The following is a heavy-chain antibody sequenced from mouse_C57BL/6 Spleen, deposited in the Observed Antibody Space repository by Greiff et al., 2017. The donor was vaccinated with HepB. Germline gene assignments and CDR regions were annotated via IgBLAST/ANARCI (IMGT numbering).Heavy chain of an antibody. CDR3: ARSGTTVVAPR. CDR1: GYAFTNYL. CDR2: INPGSGGT. D-gene: IGHD1-1*01. J-gene: IGHJ2*01. V-gene: IGHV1-54*01. Sequence: QVQLQQSGAELVRPGTSVKVSCKASGYAFTNYLIEWVKQRPGQGLEWIGVINPGSGGTNYNEKFKGKATLTADKSSSTAYMQLSSLTSEDSAVYFCARSGTTVVAPRWGQGTALTVSS.